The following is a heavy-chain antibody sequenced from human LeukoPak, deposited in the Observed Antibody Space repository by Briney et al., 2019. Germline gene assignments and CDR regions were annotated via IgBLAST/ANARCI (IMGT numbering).Heavy chain of an antibody. CDR2: MNPEKGKT. CDR3: ARRHAGGWTDY. Sequence: GASLKVSCKASGYTFTSNDINWVREATGQGLEWMGWMNPEKGKTGSAQKFQGRVTMTRNNSMSTAYMELSSLGSEDTAVYYCARRHAGGWTDYWGQGTLVTVSS. J-gene: IGHJ4*02. D-gene: IGHD6-19*01. V-gene: IGHV1-8*01. CDR1: GYTFTSND.